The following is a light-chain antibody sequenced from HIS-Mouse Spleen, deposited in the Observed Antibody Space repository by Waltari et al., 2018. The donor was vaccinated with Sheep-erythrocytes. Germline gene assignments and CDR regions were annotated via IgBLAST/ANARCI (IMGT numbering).Light chain of an antibody. Sequence: AIQLTQSPSSLSAPVRDIVTITCRASQGISSALAWHQQKPGKAPNLLIYDASRLESGVPSRFSGSGSGTDFTLTISSLQPEDFATYYCQQCNNYPRTFGQGTKVEIK. J-gene: IGKJ1*01. CDR2: DAS. CDR1: QGISSA. CDR3: QQCNNYPRT. V-gene: IGKV1D-13*01.